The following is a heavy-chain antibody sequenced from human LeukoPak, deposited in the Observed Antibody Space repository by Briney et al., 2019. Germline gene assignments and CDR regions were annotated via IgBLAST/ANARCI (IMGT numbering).Heavy chain of an antibody. CDR2: IYYSGST. J-gene: IGHJ4*02. V-gene: IGHV4-59*01. CDR3: ARARYYDSSAGFDY. D-gene: IGHD3-22*01. CDR1: GGSLSRYY. Sequence: TSETLSLTCTVSGGSLSRYYWSWIRQPPGEGLEWIGYIYYSGSTNYNPSLKSRVTISVDTSKNQFSLKLSSVTAADTAVYYCARARYYDSSAGFDYWGQGTLVTVSS.